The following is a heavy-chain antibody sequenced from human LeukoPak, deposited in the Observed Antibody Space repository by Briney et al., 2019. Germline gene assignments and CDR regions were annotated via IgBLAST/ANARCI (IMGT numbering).Heavy chain of an antibody. J-gene: IGHJ4*02. CDR3: ARGSTYYDSSGQVPFDY. Sequence: SQTLSLTCAISGDSVSSKSAAWNWIRQSPSRGLEWLGRTYLRSSWIYEYALSVRSRINLSPDTSKNQFSLQLNSVNAEDTAVYYCARGSTYYDSSGQVPFDYWGQGTLVTVSS. V-gene: IGHV6-1*01. CDR1: GDSVSSKSAA. D-gene: IGHD3-22*01. CDR2: TYLRSSWIY.